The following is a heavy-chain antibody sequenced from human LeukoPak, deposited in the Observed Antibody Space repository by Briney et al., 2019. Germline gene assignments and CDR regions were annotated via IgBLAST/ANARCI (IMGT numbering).Heavy chain of an antibody. Sequence: PSETLSLTCAVYGGSFSGYYWSWIRQPPGKGLEWIGEINHSGSTNYNPSLKSRVTISVDTSKNQFSLKLSSVTAADTAVYYCARGGRITMVRVSRAYYYGMDVWGQGTTVTVSS. V-gene: IGHV4-34*01. D-gene: IGHD3-10*01. CDR1: GGSFSGYY. CDR2: INHSGST. J-gene: IGHJ6*02. CDR3: ARGGRITMVRVSRAYYYGMDV.